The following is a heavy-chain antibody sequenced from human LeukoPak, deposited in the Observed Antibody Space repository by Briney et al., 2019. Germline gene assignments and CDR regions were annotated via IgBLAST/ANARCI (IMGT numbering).Heavy chain of an antibody. Sequence: SETLSLTCTVSGGSISSSSYYWGWIRQPPGKGLEWIGSIYYSGSTYYNPSLKSRVTISVDTSKNQFSLKLSSVTAADTAVYYCVRVSGFCTNGVCPSFDPWGQGTLVTVSS. CDR2: IYYSGST. CDR3: VRVSGFCTNGVCPSFDP. D-gene: IGHD2-8*01. J-gene: IGHJ5*02. CDR1: GGSISSSSYY. V-gene: IGHV4-39*01.